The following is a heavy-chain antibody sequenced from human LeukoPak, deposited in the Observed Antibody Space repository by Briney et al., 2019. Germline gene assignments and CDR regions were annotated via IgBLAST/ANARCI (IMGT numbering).Heavy chain of an antibody. D-gene: IGHD3-22*01. CDR2: IYYSGNS. CDR1: GGSISTYY. V-gene: IGHV4-59*01. J-gene: IGHJ5*02. Sequence: PSETLSLTCTVSGGSISTYYWSWLRQPPGKGLEWIGYIYYSGNSNYNPSLKSRVTISVDTSKNQFSLKLSSVTAADTAVYYCAGLGASGNGYLSWFDPWGQGTLVTVSS. CDR3: AGLGASGNGYLSWFDP.